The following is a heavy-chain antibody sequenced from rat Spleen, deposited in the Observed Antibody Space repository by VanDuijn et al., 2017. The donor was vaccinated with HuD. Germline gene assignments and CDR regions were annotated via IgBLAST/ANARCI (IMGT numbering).Heavy chain of an antibody. V-gene: IGHV2-45*01. CDR3: ARAPGNGYVMDA. J-gene: IGHJ4*01. CDR1: GFSLTNYS. D-gene: IGHD5-1*01. CDR2: MWRSGST. Sequence: QVQLKESGPGLVQPSQTLSLTCTVSGFSLTNYSVHWVRQSPGKGLEWVGVMWRSGSTEYNSALKSRLSISRDTSKNHIFLKMNSLQSEDTTTYYCARAPGNGYVMDAWGQGASVTVSS.